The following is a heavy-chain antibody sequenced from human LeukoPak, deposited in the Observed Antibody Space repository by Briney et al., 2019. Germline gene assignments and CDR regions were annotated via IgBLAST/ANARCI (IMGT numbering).Heavy chain of an antibody. V-gene: IGHV4-59*08. CDR2: ISYSGST. Sequence: SETLALTCTVSGGSISSYYWSWIRQPPGKGLEWIGYISYSGSTNYNPSLKSRVTMSVDTSKNQFSLRLSSVTAADTAVYYCARRGISAAGTYDYWGQGTLVTVSS. CDR1: GGSISSYY. J-gene: IGHJ4*02. CDR3: ARRGISAAGTYDY. D-gene: IGHD6-13*01.